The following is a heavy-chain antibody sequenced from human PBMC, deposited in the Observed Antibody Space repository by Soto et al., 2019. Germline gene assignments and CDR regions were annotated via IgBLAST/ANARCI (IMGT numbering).Heavy chain of an antibody. CDR1: GYTFTGYY. CDR3: ARSRTIFGEKNWFDP. D-gene: IGHD3-3*01. J-gene: IGHJ5*02. Sequence: GASVKVSCKASGYTFTGYYMHWVRQAPGQGLEWMGWINPNSGGTNYAQKFQGWVTMTRDTSISTAYMELNRLRSDDTAVYYCARSRTIFGEKNWFDPWGPGTLVTVSS. V-gene: IGHV1-2*04. CDR2: INPNSGGT.